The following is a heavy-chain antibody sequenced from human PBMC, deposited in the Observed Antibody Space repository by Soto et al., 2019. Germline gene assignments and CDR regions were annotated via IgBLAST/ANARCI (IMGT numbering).Heavy chain of an antibody. CDR3: ALFRYYYDSASLSPGNSP. Sequence: GGSLRLSCTASGFTFSNAWMNWVRQAPGKGLEWVGRIKSKTDGGTIDYAAPVKGRFTISRDDSKDTLYLQMNSLKTEDSAVYYCALFRYYYDSASLSPGNSPWGQGTLVTVSS. CDR2: IKSKTDGGTI. CDR1: GFTFSNAW. D-gene: IGHD3-10*01. V-gene: IGHV3-15*01. J-gene: IGHJ4*02.